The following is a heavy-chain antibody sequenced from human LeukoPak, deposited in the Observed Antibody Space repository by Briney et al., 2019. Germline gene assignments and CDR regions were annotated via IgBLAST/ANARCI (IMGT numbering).Heavy chain of an antibody. V-gene: IGHV1-18*01. Sequence: ASVKVSCKASGYTFTSFGISWVRQAPGQGLEWMGWISTYNGNRNYAQKLQGRLTMTTETSTSTAYMELRSLRSDDTAVYFCATDRVRSGSYFPFDYWGQGTLVTVSS. J-gene: IGHJ4*02. CDR2: ISTYNGNR. CDR3: ATDRVRSGSYFPFDY. CDR1: GYTFTSFG. D-gene: IGHD3-10*01.